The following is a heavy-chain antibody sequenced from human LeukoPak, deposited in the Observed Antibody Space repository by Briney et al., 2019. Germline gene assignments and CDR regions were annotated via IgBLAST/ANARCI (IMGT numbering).Heavy chain of an antibody. V-gene: IGHV4-30-4*01. CDR1: GGSISSGDYY. D-gene: IGHD3-10*01. CDR2: IFYSGSM. Sequence: PSQTLSLTCTVSGGSISSGDYYWTWIRQPPGKGLEWMGYIFYSGSMYYNPSLKSRLTISVDTSKNQFSLKLRSVTAADTAVYYCASNYYGSGSLDYWGQGNLVTVSS. J-gene: IGHJ4*02. CDR3: ASNYYGSGSLDY.